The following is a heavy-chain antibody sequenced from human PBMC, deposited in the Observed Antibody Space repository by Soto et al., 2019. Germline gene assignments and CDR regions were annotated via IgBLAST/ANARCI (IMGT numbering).Heavy chain of an antibody. Sequence: SETLSLTCTVSGGSISSYFWSWIRQPPGRGLEWIGHIHYSGSTNYNPSLKSRVTISVDTSKNQVSLKLSSVTAAYTAMYFCARQVSSAWPPYYYDMDGWGQGTTVT. V-gene: IGHV4-59*08. D-gene: IGHD6-25*01. CDR3: ARQVSSAWPPYYYDMDG. CDR1: GGSISSYF. J-gene: IGHJ6*02. CDR2: IHYSGST.